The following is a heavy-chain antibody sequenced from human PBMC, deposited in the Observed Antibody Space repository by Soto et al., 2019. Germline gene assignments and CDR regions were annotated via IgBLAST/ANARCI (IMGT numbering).Heavy chain of an antibody. J-gene: IGHJ4*02. CDR2: IRSKANSYAT. D-gene: IGHD2-15*01. CDR3: TSPAGYCSGGSCSDY. CDR1: GFTFSGSA. V-gene: IGHV3-73*01. Sequence: GGSLRLSCAASGFTFSGSAMHWVRQASGKGLEWVGRIRSKANSYATAYAASVKGRFTISRDDSKNTAYLQMNSLKTEDTAVYYCTSPAGYCSGGSCSDYWGQVTLVTVSS.